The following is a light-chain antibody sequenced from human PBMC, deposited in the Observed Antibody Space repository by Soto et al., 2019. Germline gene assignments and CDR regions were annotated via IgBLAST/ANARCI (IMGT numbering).Light chain of an antibody. Sequence: EIVLTQSPGTLSLSPGERATLSCRASQSVSSSYLAWYQQRPGRAPRLLIYDASSRATGIPDWFTGSGSGTDFTLTISRLEPEDFAVYNCQQYGSSPLTFGGGTKVEIK. CDR1: QSVSSSY. V-gene: IGKV3-20*01. CDR2: DAS. J-gene: IGKJ4*01. CDR3: QQYGSSPLT.